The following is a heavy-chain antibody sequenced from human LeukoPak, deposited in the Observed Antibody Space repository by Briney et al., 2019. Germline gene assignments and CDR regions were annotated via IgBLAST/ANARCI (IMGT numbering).Heavy chain of an antibody. J-gene: IGHJ4*02. D-gene: IGHD3-10*01. V-gene: IGHV3-53*01. CDR3: LITMVRGGLGEGDLDY. CDR2: TYSDGNT. Sequence: GGSLRLSCAASGFTVSSNYISWVRQAPGKGLEWVSITYSDGNTNYADSVKGRFTISRDSAKTSLFLQMNSLRAEDTAVYYCLITMVRGGLGEGDLDYWGQGTLVTVSS. CDR1: GFTVSSNY.